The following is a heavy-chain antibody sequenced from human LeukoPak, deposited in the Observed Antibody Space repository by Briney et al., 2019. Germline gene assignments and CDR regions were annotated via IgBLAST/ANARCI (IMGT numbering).Heavy chain of an antibody. D-gene: IGHD3-16*01. J-gene: IGHJ4*02. V-gene: IGHV4-39*01. CDR3: ARRYVRESFDY. CDR1: GGSISSSSYY. CDR2: IYYSGGT. Sequence: SETLSLTCTVSGGSISSSSYYWGWIRQPPGKGLEWIGSIYYSGGTYYNPSLKSRVTISVDTSKNQFSLKLSSVTAADTAVYYCARRYVRESFDYWGQGTLVTVSS.